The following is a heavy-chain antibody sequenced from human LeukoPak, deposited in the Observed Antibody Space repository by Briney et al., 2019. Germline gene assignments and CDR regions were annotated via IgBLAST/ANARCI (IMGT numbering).Heavy chain of an antibody. V-gene: IGHV3-74*01. J-gene: IGHJ4*02. CDR3: AKDRVAAAGGGRDY. D-gene: IGHD6-13*01. CDR1: GLTFSSYW. CDR2: IKSDGSAS. Sequence: GGSLRLSCAASGLTFSSYWMHWVRQAPGKGLVWVSRIKSDGSASSYADSVKGRFTISRDNAENTVYLQMNSLRAEDTAVYYCAKDRVAAAGGGRDYWGQGTLVTVSS.